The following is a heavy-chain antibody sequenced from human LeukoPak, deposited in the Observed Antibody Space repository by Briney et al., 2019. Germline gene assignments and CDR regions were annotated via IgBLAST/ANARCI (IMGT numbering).Heavy chain of an antibody. V-gene: IGHV1-8*01. J-gene: IGHJ6*03. CDR1: GYTFTSYD. CDR3: ARALTPYNWNPLSYYYYMDV. CDR2: MNPNSGNT. D-gene: IGHD1-20*01. Sequence: ASVKVSCKASGYTFTSYDINWVRQATGQGLEWMGWMNPNSGNTGYAQKFQGRVTMTRNTSISTAYMELSSLRSEDTAVYYCARALTPYNWNPLSYYYYMDVWAKGPRSPSP.